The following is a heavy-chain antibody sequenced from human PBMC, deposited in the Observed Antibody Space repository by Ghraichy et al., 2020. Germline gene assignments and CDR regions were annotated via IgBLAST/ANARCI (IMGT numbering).Heavy chain of an antibody. J-gene: IGHJ4*02. CDR3: AKAPGECDYGYYPHFDC. V-gene: IGHV3-23*01. CDR1: GFTFSSYA. Sequence: LSLTCAASGFTFSSYAMSWVRQAPGKGLEWVSAISGSGGSTYYADSVKGRFTISRDNSKNTLYRQMNSLSAEDTAVYYCAKAPGECDYGYYPHFDCWGQGALVTVSS. CDR2: ISGSGGST. D-gene: IGHD4-17*01.